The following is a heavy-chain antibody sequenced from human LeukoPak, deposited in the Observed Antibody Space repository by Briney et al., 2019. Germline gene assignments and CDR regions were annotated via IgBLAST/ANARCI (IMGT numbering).Heavy chain of an antibody. Sequence: SETLSLTCTVSGGSISSYYWSWIRQPPGKGLEWIGYISYSGSTNYNPSLKSRVTISIDTSKNQFSLKLSSVTAADTAVYYCARGASGYSYGWGQGTLVTVSS. CDR2: ISYSGST. CDR1: GGSISSYY. V-gene: IGHV4-59*01. D-gene: IGHD5-18*01. CDR3: ARGASGYSYG. J-gene: IGHJ4*02.